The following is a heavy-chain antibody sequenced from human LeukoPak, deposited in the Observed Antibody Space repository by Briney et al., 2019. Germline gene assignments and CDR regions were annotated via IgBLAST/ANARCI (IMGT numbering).Heavy chain of an antibody. CDR3: ARGDGYAQRD. CDR1: GFTFNDYY. Sequence: GGSLRLSCEASGFTFNDYYMSWIRQAPGKGLEWVSSISSSSSYIYYADSVKGRFTISRDNPKNSLYLQMNSLRAEDTAVYYCARGDGYAQRDWGQGTLVTVPS. J-gene: IGHJ4*02. CDR2: ISSSSSYI. D-gene: IGHD5-12*01. V-gene: IGHV3-21*01.